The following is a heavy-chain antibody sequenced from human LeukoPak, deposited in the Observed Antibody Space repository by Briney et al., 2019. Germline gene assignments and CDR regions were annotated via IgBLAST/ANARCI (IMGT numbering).Heavy chain of an antibody. D-gene: IGHD2-21*02. V-gene: IGHV1-69*13. J-gene: IGHJ6*02. CDR1: GGTFSSYA. CDR2: IIPIFGTA. Sequence: RASVTVSCKASGGTFSSYAISWVRQAPGQGLEWMGGIIPIFGTANYAQKFQGRVTITADESTSTAYMELSSLRSEDTAVYYCAHHQPRDRLYYYYYYGMDVWGQGTTVTVSS. CDR3: AHHQPRDRLYYYYYYGMDV.